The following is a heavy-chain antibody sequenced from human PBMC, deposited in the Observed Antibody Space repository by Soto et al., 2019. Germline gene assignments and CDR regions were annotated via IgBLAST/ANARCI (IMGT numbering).Heavy chain of an antibody. CDR1: GGTFSGYA. Sequence: SVKVSCKASGGTFSGYAISWVRQAPGQGLEWMGGIIPIFGTANYAQKFQGRVTITADKSTSTAYMELSSLRSEDTAVYYCARVQDGGGDCYYSPSYGMDVWGQGTTVTVSS. V-gene: IGHV1-69*06. J-gene: IGHJ6*02. CDR2: IIPIFGTA. CDR3: ARVQDGGGDCYYSPSYGMDV. D-gene: IGHD2-21*02.